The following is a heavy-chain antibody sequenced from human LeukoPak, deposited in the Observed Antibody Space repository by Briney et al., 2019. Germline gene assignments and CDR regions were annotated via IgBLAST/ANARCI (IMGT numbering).Heavy chain of an antibody. D-gene: IGHD4-17*01. J-gene: IGHJ4*02. CDR3: ARPTLDYAFDY. CDR1: GFTFSSYE. Sequence: GGSLRLSCAASGFTFSSYEMNWVRQAPGKGLEWVSYISSSGSTIYYADSVKGRFTISRDNAKNSLYLQMNSLRAEDTAVYYCARPTLDYAFDYWGQGTLVTVSS. V-gene: IGHV3-48*03. CDR2: ISSSGSTI.